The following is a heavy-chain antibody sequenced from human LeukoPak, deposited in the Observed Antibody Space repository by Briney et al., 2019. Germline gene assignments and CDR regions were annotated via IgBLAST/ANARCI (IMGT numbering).Heavy chain of an antibody. CDR3: ARDRPDAFDI. CDR2: IWYDGSNK. Sequence: GRSLRLSCAASGFSFSSNGMHWVRQAPGKGLEWVAVIWYDGSNKYYADSVKGRFTISRDNSKNTLYLQMNGLRADDTAVYYCARDRPDAFDIWGQGTMVTVSS. CDR1: GFSFSSNG. J-gene: IGHJ3*02. V-gene: IGHV3-33*01. D-gene: IGHD6-6*01.